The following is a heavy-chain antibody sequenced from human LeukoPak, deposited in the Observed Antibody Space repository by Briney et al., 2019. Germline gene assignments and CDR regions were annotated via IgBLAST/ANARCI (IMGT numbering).Heavy chain of an antibody. J-gene: IGHJ3*01. CDR1: GFTFNTAW. V-gene: IGHV3-74*01. CDR2: IYSDGSST. CDR3: ATDGGHAFSL. D-gene: IGHD3-16*01. Sequence: GGSLRLSCAASGFTFNTAWMHWVRQAPGKGLVWVSRIYSDGSSTTYADSVKGRFTISRDNAKNTVYLQMNRLRVEDTAVYYCATDGGHAFSLWGQGTMVTVSS.